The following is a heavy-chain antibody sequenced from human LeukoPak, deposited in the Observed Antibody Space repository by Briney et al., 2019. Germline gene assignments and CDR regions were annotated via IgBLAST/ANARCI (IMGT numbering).Heavy chain of an antibody. J-gene: IGHJ4*02. CDR1: GGTFSSYA. CDR2: IIPIFGTA. V-gene: IGHV1-69*01. D-gene: IGHD2-2*01. CDR3: ARVGCSSTSCYLLDY. Sequence: SVKVSCKASGGTFSSYAISWVRQAPGQGLEWMGGIIPIFGTANYAQKFQGRVTITADESTSTAYMELSSLRSEDTAVYYCARVGCSSTSCYLLDYWGQGTLVTVSS.